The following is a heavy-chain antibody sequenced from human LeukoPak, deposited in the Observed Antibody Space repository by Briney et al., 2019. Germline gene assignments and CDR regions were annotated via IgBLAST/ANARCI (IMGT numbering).Heavy chain of an antibody. D-gene: IGHD3-10*01. CDR2: INPSGGTT. Sequence: ASVKVSCKASGYSFINYYIHWVRQAPGQGLEWMAIINPSGGTTRFAQKFQGRVALTRDTSTSIVYMQLSSLRSDDTAVYYCARGEYAFDIWGQGTMVTVSS. V-gene: IGHV1-46*01. CDR1: GYSFINYY. CDR3: ARGEYAFDI. J-gene: IGHJ3*02.